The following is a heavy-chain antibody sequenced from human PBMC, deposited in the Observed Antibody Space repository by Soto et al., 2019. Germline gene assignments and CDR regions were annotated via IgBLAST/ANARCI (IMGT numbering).Heavy chain of an antibody. CDR1: GFTFSSYA. CDR2: ISGSGGST. V-gene: IGHV3-23*01. CDR3: AKVIGLVPAATPREV. Sequence: EVQLLESGGGLVQPGGSLRLSCAASGFTFSSYAMSWVRQAPGKGLEWVSAISGSGGSTYYADSVKGRFTISRDNSKIALYLQMNSLRAEDTAVYYCAKVIGLVPAATPREVWGQGTTVTVSS. J-gene: IGHJ6*02. D-gene: IGHD2-2*01.